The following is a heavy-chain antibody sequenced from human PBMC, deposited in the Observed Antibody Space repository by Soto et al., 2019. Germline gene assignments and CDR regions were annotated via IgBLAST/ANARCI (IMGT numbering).Heavy chain of an antibody. V-gene: IGHV4-59*01. J-gene: IGHJ6*02. CDR2: IYYSGST. CDR3: ARYSSGPQDSYYYYGMDV. CDR1: GGSISSYY. D-gene: IGHD3-22*01. Sequence: PSETLSLTCTGSGGSISSYYWSWIRQPPGKGLEWIGYIYYSGSTNYNPSLKSRVTISVDTSKNQFSLKLSSVTAADTAVYYCARYSSGPQDSYYYYGMDVWGQGTTVTVSS.